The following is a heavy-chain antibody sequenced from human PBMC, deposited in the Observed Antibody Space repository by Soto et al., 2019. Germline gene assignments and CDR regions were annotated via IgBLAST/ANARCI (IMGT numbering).Heavy chain of an antibody. Sequence: SETLSLTCAVYGGSFSGYYWSWIRQPPGKGLEWIGEINHGGNTNYNPSLKSRVSMSIDTSKNQFSLKLTSVTAADTAVYFCARGFEYRTSFLDSWGLGTLVTVSS. J-gene: IGHJ4*02. CDR2: INHGGNT. CDR1: GGSFSGYY. V-gene: IGHV4-34*01. D-gene: IGHD6-6*01. CDR3: ARGFEYRTSFLDS.